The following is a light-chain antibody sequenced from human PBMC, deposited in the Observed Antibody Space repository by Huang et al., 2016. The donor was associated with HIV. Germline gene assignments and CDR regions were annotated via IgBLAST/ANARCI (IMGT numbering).Light chain of an antibody. V-gene: IGKV3-15*01. CDR1: QSISSD. CDR3: QQYNNWPRT. CDR2: GAS. Sequence: EIVMTRSPATLSVSPGERATLSCRASQSISSDLAGYQQKPGQAPRLLIYGASTRTIGIPARFSGSGSGTEFTLTISSLQSEDFAVYFCQQYNNWPRTFGQGTKVDI. J-gene: IGKJ1*01.